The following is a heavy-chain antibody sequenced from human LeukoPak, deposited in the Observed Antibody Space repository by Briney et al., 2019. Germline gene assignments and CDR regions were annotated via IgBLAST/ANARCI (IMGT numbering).Heavy chain of an antibody. CDR1: GGTFSSYA. V-gene: IGHV1-69*04. J-gene: IGHJ4*02. D-gene: IGHD7-27*01. Sequence: ASVKVSCKASGGTFSSYAISWVRQAPGQGLEWMGRIIPILGIANYAQKFQGRVTITAYKSTSTAYMELSSLRSEDTAVYYCARQLGMTLDYWGQGTLVTVSS. CDR3: ARQLGMTLDY. CDR2: IIPILGIA.